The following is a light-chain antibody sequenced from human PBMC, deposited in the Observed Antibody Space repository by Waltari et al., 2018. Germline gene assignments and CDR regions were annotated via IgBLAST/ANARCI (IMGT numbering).Light chain of an antibody. V-gene: IGKV3-20*01. CDR1: QSVTGGF. Sequence: EIVLTQSPDTLSLSPGDTATLSCRASQSVTGGFIAWYPQKPGQAPRLLIFSASSRATGIPDMFSGSWSGTGFTLTISSLEPEDFAVYYCQQYFTSVYTFGQGTKLEIK. CDR2: SAS. J-gene: IGKJ2*01. CDR3: QQYFTSVYT.